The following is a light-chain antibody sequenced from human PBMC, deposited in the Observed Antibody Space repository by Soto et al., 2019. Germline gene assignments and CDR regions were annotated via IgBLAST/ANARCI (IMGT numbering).Light chain of an antibody. V-gene: IGKV3-15*01. J-gene: IGKJ1*01. CDR2: GAS. CDR3: QQYNNWPWT. CDR1: QSVSSN. Sequence: IVMPQYTDTLYVSPGERATLSGRASQSVSSNLAWYQQKPGQAPRLLIYGASTRATGIPARFSGSGSGTEFTLTISSLQSEDFAVYYCQQYNNWPWTFGQGTKVDI.